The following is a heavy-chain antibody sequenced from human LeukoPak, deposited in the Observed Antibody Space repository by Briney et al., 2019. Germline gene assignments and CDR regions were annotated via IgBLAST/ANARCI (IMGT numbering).Heavy chain of an antibody. CDR3: AKDRFLIAAAGPGD. CDR2: ISSSGSTI. J-gene: IGHJ4*02. V-gene: IGHV3-48*03. CDR1: GFTFSSYE. D-gene: IGHD6-13*01. Sequence: PGGSLRLSCAASGFTFSSYEMNWVRQAPGKGLEWVSYISSSGSTIYYADSVKGRFTISRDNSKNTLYLQMNSLRAEDTAVYYCAKDRFLIAAAGPGDWGQGTLVTVSS.